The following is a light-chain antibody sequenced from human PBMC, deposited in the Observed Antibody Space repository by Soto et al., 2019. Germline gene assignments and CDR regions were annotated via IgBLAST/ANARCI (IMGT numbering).Light chain of an antibody. CDR1: QGIRND. J-gene: IGKJ1*01. V-gene: IGKV1-6*01. Sequence: ALQMTQSPSSLSASVGGRVAMTCRASQGIRNDLAWYQQKPGEAPKLLIYGASNLQSGVPSRFSGSGSDTDFTLTISSLQPEDCAIYYCLQDYSYPRTFGLGTRVEIK. CDR3: LQDYSYPRT. CDR2: GAS.